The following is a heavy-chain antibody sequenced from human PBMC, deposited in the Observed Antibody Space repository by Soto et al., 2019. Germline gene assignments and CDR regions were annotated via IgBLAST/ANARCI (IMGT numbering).Heavy chain of an antibody. CDR2: ISGSGGST. Sequence: SLRLSCAASGFTFSSYAMSWVRQAPGKGLEWVSAISGSGGSTYYADSVKGRFTISRDNSKNTLYLQMNSLRAEDTAVYYCAKKISASDYHYYVMDFCGQRSKVTVS. D-gene: IGHD3-3*02. CDR1: GFTFSSYA. J-gene: IGHJ6*02. V-gene: IGHV3-23*01. CDR3: AKKISASDYHYYVMDF.